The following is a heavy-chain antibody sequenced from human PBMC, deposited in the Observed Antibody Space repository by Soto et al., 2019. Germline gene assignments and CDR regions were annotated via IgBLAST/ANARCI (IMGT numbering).Heavy chain of an antibody. Sequence: QVHLVQSGAEVKKPGASVKVSCKGSGYIFTTYGITWVRQAPGQGLEWMGWISAHNGNTNYAQKLQGRVTVTRDTPTSTAYMELRNLRSDETAVYYCARGRYGDYWGQGALVTVSS. V-gene: IGHV1-18*01. D-gene: IGHD1-1*01. CDR1: GYIFTTYG. J-gene: IGHJ4*02. CDR3: ARGRYGDY. CDR2: ISAHNGNT.